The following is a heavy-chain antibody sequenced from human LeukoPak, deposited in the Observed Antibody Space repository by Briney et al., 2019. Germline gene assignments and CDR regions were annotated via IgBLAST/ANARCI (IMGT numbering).Heavy chain of an antibody. V-gene: IGHV4-4*07. CDR3: ARDGGSSWYRWAFDI. J-gene: IGHJ3*02. D-gene: IGHD6-13*01. Sequence: PSETLSLTCTVSGGSISSYCWSWIRQPAGKGLEWIGRIYTSGSTNYNPSLKSRVTMSVDTSKNQFSLKLSSVTAADTAVYYCARDGGSSWYRWAFDIWGQGTMVTVSS. CDR1: GGSISSYC. CDR2: IYTSGST.